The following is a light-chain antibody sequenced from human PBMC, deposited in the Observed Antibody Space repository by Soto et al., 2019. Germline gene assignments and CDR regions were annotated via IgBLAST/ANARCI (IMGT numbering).Light chain of an antibody. Sequence: DIQMTQSPSSLSASVGDRVTITCRASQGIRNDLGWYQQKPGKAPKCLISAASSVQSGVPARFSGSGSGTEFTLTIDSLQPDDFATYYCLQVNTYPLTFGGGTKVEIK. CDR3: LQVNTYPLT. CDR2: AAS. J-gene: IGKJ4*01. V-gene: IGKV1-17*01. CDR1: QGIRND.